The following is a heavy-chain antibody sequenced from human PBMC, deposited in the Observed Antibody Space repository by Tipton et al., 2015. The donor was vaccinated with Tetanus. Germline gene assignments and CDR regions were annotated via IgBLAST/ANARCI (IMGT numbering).Heavy chain of an antibody. V-gene: IGHV1-18*01. CDR2: ISPVNENV. D-gene: IGHD3/OR15-3a*01. CDR3: ARGRGLGPHEYFEH. J-gene: IGHJ5*02. Sequence: QVQLVQSGAEVKKPGASVKVSCKASGYTFTHYGVNWVRQAPGQGLEWMGWISPVNENVNYAEKFQGRLTMTTDRSTATVYMDLRSLRSDDTAVYYCARGRGLGPHEYFEHWGQGTLVTVSS. CDR1: GYTFTHYG.